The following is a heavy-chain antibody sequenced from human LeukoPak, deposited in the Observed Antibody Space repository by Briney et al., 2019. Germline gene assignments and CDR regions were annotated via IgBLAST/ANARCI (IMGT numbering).Heavy chain of an antibody. CDR2: IGGTGVVK. Sequence: GGSLRLSCVASGFSFYTLDMSWARQAPGKGLEWVSTIGGTGVVKVYADSVKGRFSISRDNTENTLYLQMNNLGVEDTAIYFCATKTSFEYWGQGTLVTVSS. J-gene: IGHJ4*02. V-gene: IGHV3-23*01. CDR3: ATKTSFEY. CDR1: GFSFYTLD. D-gene: IGHD2-2*01.